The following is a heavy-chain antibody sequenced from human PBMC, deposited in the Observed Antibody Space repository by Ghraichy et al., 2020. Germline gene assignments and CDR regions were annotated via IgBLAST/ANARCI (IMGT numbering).Heavy chain of an antibody. J-gene: IGHJ6*03. Sequence: LSLTCAASGFTFSSYWMHWVRQAPGKGLVWVSRINSDGSSTSYADSVKGRFTISRDNAKNTLYLQMNSLRAEDTAVYYCAREDYDFWSGYYYYYYYYMDVWGKGTTVTVSS. D-gene: IGHD3-3*01. CDR2: INSDGSST. CDR1: GFTFSSYW. V-gene: IGHV3-74*01. CDR3: AREDYDFWSGYYYYYYYYMDV.